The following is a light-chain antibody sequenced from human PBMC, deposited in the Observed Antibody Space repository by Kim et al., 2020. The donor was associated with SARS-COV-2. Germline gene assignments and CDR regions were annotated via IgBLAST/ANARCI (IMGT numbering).Light chain of an antibody. Sequence: GQSCPISCSGTNSDFGCYNSVSWYHQYPGKAPILMIYEVTRRPSGVPDRFSGSKSGNTASLTVSRLQAEDEADYYCTSYSGSVLYVFGAGTKVTVL. CDR3: TSYSGSVLYV. CDR2: EVT. V-gene: IGLV2-8*01. CDR1: NSDFGCYNS. J-gene: IGLJ1*01.